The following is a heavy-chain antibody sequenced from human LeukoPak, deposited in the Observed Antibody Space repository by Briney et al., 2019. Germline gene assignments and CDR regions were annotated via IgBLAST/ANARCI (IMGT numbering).Heavy chain of an antibody. V-gene: IGHV3-74*01. Sequence: GGSLRLSCAASGFTLSSYWMHWVRQAPGKGLVWVSRIKSDGSTTNYADSVKGRFTISRDNAKNTLYLQVNSLRAEDTAVYYCARELAVGGTWFDPWGQGTLVTVSS. D-gene: IGHD6-19*01. CDR1: GFTLSSYW. CDR3: ARELAVGGTWFDP. CDR2: IKSDGSTT. J-gene: IGHJ5*02.